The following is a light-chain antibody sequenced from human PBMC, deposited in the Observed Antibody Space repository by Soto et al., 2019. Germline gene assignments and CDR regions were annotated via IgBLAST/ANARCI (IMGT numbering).Light chain of an antibody. V-gene: IGLV2-11*01. CDR1: SSDVGGYNY. CDR2: DVS. Sequence: QSALTQPRSVFGSPGQSVTISCTGTSSDVGGYNYVSWYQQHPGKAPKVMIYDVSKRPSGVPDRFSGSKSGNTASLTISGLQAEDEADYHCCSYAGSFYVFGTGTKVTVL. CDR3: CSYAGSFYV. J-gene: IGLJ1*01.